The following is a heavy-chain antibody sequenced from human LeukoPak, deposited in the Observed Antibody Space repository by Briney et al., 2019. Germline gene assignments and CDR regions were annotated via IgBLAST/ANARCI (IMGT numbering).Heavy chain of an antibody. V-gene: IGHV4-34*01. CDR1: GGSFSGYY. CDR3: ARLRDDDILTGYPGGHWFDP. Sequence: KASETLSLTCAVYGGSFSGYYWGWIRQPPGKGLEWIGSIYYSGSTYHNPSLKSRVTISVDMSKIQFSLRLSSVTAADTAVYYCARLRDDDILTGYPGGHWFDPWGQGTLVTVSS. D-gene: IGHD3-9*01. CDR2: IYYSGST. J-gene: IGHJ5*02.